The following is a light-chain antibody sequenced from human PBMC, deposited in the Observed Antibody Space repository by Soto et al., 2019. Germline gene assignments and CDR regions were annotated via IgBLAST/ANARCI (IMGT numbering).Light chain of an antibody. J-gene: IGLJ1*01. CDR3: SSYTSTTTRV. CDR2: EVS. CDR1: SSDVGGYNY. Sequence: LTQPASVSGSPGQSITISCTGTSSDVGGYNYVSWYQQHPGKGPKLMIYEVSNRPSGVSNRFSGSKSGNTATLTISGLQAEDEADYYCSSYTSTTTRVFXTGTKVTVL. V-gene: IGLV2-14*03.